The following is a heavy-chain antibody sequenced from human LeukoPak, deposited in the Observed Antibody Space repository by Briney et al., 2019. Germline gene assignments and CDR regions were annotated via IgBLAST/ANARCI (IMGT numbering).Heavy chain of an antibody. D-gene: IGHD4-23*01. Sequence: GGSLRLSCAASGFTVSSNYMSWVRQAPGKGLEWVSVIYSGGSTYYADSVKGRFTISRDNSKNSLYLQMNSLRAEDTAVYYCARDWIGSTVVTDAFDYWGQGTLVTVSS. J-gene: IGHJ4*02. CDR1: GFTVSSNY. V-gene: IGHV3-53*01. CDR3: ARDWIGSTVVTDAFDY. CDR2: IYSGGST.